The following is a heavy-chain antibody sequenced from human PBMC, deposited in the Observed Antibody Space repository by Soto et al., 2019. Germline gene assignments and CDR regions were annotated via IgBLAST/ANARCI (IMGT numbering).Heavy chain of an antibody. Sequence: EVHLVESGGGLIQPGGSLTLSCAASGFAVSNTYMSWVRQAPGRGLEWVSFIYSDGTTCYADSVKSGFTISRDTSKNTLSLQMNSLRAEDTAVYYCARYCSGGSCYPALGAWGQGTLVTVSS. D-gene: IGHD2-15*01. J-gene: IGHJ5*02. CDR3: ARYCSGGSCYPALGA. V-gene: IGHV3-53*01. CDR2: IYSDGTT. CDR1: GFAVSNTY.